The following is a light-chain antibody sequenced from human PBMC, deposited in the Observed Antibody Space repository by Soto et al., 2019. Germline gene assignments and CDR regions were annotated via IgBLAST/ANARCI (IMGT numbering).Light chain of an antibody. CDR2: GAS. CDR3: QQAYSFPIT. V-gene: IGKV1D-12*01. CDR1: QDIAGY. Sequence: IEVTQSPPAVSASVGPIDKITYRASQDIAGYLAWYQHKPGRTPELLIHGASRLQSGVPARFSGSGSGTDFTLSINSLQPEDFATYYCQQAYSFPITFGQGARLEIK. J-gene: IGKJ5*01.